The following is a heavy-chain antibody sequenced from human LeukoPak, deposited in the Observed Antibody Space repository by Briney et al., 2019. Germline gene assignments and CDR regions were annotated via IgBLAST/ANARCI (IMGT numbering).Heavy chain of an antibody. V-gene: IGHV3-9*01. J-gene: IGHJ4*02. Sequence: GGSLRLSCAASGFTFDDYAMHWVRQASGKGLEWVSGISWNSGSIGYADSVKGRFTISRDNAKNSLYLQMNSLRAEDTALYYCANAGTAFDYWGQGTLVTVSS. CDR3: ANAGTAFDY. CDR2: ISWNSGSI. D-gene: IGHD1/OR15-1a*01. CDR1: GFTFDDYA.